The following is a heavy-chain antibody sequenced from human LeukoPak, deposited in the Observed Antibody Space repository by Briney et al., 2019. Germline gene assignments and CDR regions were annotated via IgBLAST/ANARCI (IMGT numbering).Heavy chain of an antibody. D-gene: IGHD6-13*01. V-gene: IGHV3-23*01. Sequence: CIARECALKGKGVGLVRHPPVKELEWVSAISGSGGSTYYADSVKGRFTISRDNSKNTLYLQMNSLRAEDTAVYYCAKVGGTTGWVSSSWYALPFDPWGQGTLVTVSS. CDR3: AKVGGTTGWVSSSWYALPFDP. J-gene: IGHJ5*02. CDR2: ISGSGGST. CDR1: ECALKGKG.